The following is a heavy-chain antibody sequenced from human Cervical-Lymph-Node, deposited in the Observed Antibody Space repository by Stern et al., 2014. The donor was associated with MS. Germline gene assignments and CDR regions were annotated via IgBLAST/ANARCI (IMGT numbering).Heavy chain of an antibody. J-gene: IGHJ4*02. V-gene: IGHV1-2*02. Sequence: VQLLQSGAEVKEPGASVKVSCKASGYTFSDYYLHWVRQAPGQGLEWLWCFSPKSGGKNFAKKFQGRVTMTSDTSIATAYMELTRLRSDDTAVYYCARRVAAAGTHYYGLFGHWGQGTLVTVSS. CDR3: ARRVAAAGTHYYGLFGH. CDR1: GYTFSDYY. D-gene: IGHD6-13*01. CDR2: FSPKSGGK.